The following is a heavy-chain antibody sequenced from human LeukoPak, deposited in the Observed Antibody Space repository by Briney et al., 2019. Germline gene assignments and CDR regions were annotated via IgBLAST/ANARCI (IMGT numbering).Heavy chain of an antibody. V-gene: IGHV4-4*07. D-gene: IGHD6-13*01. CDR2: IYTSGST. Sequence: SETLSLTCTVSGGSISSYYWSWIRQPAGKGLEWIGRIYTSGSTNYNPSLKSRVTMSVDTSKNQFSLKLSSVTAADTAVYYCAREFSSSWYPGSFDPWGQGTLVTVSS. CDR3: AREFSSSWYPGSFDP. J-gene: IGHJ5*02. CDR1: GGSISSYY.